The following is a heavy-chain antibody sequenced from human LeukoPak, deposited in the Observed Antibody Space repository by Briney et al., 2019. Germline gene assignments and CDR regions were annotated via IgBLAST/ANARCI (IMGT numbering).Heavy chain of an antibody. V-gene: IGHV1-2*02. Sequence: GASVKVSCKAFGYTFTGYYMYWVRQAPGQGLEWMGWINPNSGGTNYAQKFQGRVTMTRDTSISTAYMELSRLRSDDTAVYYCARDVVTPRKAFDIWGQGTMVTVSS. CDR1: GYTFTGYY. CDR3: ARDVVTPRKAFDI. D-gene: IGHD4-23*01. CDR2: INPNSGGT. J-gene: IGHJ3*02.